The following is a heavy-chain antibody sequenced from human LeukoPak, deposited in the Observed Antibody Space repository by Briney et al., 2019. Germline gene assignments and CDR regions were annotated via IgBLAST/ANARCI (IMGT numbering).Heavy chain of an antibody. J-gene: IGHJ4*02. CDR3: ARESIAAAGTFDY. V-gene: IGHV3-11*01. D-gene: IGHD6-13*01. Sequence: GGSLRLSCAASGFTFSDYYMSWIRQAPGKGLEWVSYISSSGSTIYYADSVKGRFTISRDNAKNSLYLQVNSLRAEDTAVYYCARESIAAAGTFDYWGQGTLVTVSS. CDR1: GFTFSDYY. CDR2: ISSSGSTI.